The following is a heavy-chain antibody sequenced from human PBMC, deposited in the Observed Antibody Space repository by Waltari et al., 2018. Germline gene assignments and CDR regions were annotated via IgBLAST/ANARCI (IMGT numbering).Heavy chain of an antibody. J-gene: IGHJ4*02. Sequence: QVQLQVSGPGLVKPSDALSLTCTVSGASISSYNWSWIRHPPGTGLEWIGRIYTSGSTNYNPSLKSRVTMSVDTSKNQFSLKLSSVTAADTAVYYCARDRVIGFDYWGQGTLVTVSS. CDR3: ARDRVIGFDY. CDR1: GASISSYN. V-gene: IGHV4-4*07. CDR2: IYTSGST. D-gene: IGHD3-16*02.